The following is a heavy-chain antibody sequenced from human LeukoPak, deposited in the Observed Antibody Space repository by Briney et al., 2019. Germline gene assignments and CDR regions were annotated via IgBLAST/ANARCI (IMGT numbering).Heavy chain of an antibody. CDR1: GGSISSSSYY. Sequence: PSETLSLTCTVSGGSISSSSYYWSWIRQPPGKGLEWIGEINHSGSTNYNPSLKSRVTISVDTSKNQFSLKLSSVTAADTAVYYCARDPGGTSDYWGQGTLVTVSS. J-gene: IGHJ4*02. CDR3: ARDPGGTSDY. V-gene: IGHV4-39*07. D-gene: IGHD3-16*01. CDR2: INHSGST.